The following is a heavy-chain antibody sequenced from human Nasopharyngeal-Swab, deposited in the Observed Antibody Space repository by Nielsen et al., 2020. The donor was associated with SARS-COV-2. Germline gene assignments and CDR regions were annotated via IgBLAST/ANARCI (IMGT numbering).Heavy chain of an antibody. CDR1: GYTFTSYG. Sequence: ASVKVSCKASGYTFTSYGISWVRQAPGQGLEWMGWISAYNGNTNYAQKLQGRVTMTTDTSTSTAYMELRSLRSDDTAVYYCAGFSPPLYCNSPTCLATWFDPWGQGTLVTVSS. J-gene: IGHJ5*02. CDR3: AGFSPPLYCNSPTCLATWFDP. V-gene: IGHV1-18*01. CDR2: ISAYNGNT. D-gene: IGHD2-2*01.